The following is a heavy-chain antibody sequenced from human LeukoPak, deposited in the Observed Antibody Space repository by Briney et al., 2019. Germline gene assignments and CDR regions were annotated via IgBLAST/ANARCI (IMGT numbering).Heavy chain of an antibody. CDR1: GGSVSSGSYY. J-gene: IGHJ6*02. CDR2: IYYSGST. Sequence: PSETLSLTCTVSGGSVSSGSYYWSWIRQPPGKGLEWIGYIYYSGSTNYNPSLKSRVTISVDTSKNQFSLKLSSVTAADTAVYYCASGYYYGSGTYYYYGMDVWGQGTTVTVSS. CDR3: ASGYYYGSGTYYYYGMDV. D-gene: IGHD3-10*01. V-gene: IGHV4-61*01.